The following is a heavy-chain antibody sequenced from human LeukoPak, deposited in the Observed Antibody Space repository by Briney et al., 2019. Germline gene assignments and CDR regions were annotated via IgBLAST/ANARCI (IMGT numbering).Heavy chain of an antibody. CDR1: GGSISSYY. D-gene: IGHD2-21*02. V-gene: IGHV4-59*01. CDR2: IYYSGST. Sequence: PSETLPLTCTVSGGSISSYYWSWIRQPPGKGLEWIGYIYYSGSTNYNPSLKSRVTISVDTSKNQFSLKLSSVTAADTAVYYCARDDFPPRYWGQGTLVTVSS. CDR3: ARDDFPPRY. J-gene: IGHJ4*02.